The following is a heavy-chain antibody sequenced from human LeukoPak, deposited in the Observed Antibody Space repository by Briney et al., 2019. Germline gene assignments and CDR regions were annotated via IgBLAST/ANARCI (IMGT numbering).Heavy chain of an antibody. Sequence: SVKVSCKASGGTFSSYAISWVRQAPGQGLEWMGGIIPIFGTANYAQKFQGRVTITADESTSTAYMELSSLRSEDTAVYYCARELYSSSKPYYYCYGMDVWGQGTTVTVSS. CDR2: IIPIFGTA. V-gene: IGHV1-69*13. J-gene: IGHJ6*02. CDR1: GGTFSSYA. D-gene: IGHD6-6*01. CDR3: ARELYSSSKPYYYCYGMDV.